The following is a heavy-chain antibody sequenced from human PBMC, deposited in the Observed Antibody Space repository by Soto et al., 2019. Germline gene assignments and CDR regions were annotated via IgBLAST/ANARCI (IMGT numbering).Heavy chain of an antibody. J-gene: IGHJ6*02. CDR1: GFTFSSYW. Sequence: GGSLRLSCAASGFTFSSYWMSWVRQAPGKGLEWVANIKQDGSEKYYVDSVKGRFTISRDNAKNSLYLQMNSLRAEDTAVYYCARDPEYIARGNSNYYYYGMDVWGQGTTVTVSS. V-gene: IGHV3-7*05. CDR3: ARDPEYIARGNSNYYYYGMDV. CDR2: IKQDGSEK. D-gene: IGHD2-21*02.